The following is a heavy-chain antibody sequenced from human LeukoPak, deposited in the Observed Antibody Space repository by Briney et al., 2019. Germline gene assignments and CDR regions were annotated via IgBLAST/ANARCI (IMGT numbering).Heavy chain of an antibody. V-gene: IGHV4-39*02. CDR3: ARESEFDATGYLY. J-gene: IGHJ4*02. Sequence: SETLSLTCTVSGGSISSSSYYWGWIRQPPGKGLEWIGSIYYSGSTYYNPSLKSRVTMSVDTSKNHFSVKLSSVTAADTAVYYCARESEFDATGYLYWGQGILVTVSS. D-gene: IGHD3-9*01. CDR2: IYYSGST. CDR1: GGSISSSSYY.